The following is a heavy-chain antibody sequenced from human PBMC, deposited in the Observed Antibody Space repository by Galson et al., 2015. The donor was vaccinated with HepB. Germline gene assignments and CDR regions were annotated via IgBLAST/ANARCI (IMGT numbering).Heavy chain of an antibody. V-gene: IGHV2-5*01. CDR2: LYWNDDK. J-gene: IGHJ4*02. CDR1: GFSLNNTGVG. Sequence: TQTLTLTCTFSGFSLNNTGVGVGWIRQPPGKALEWLALLYWNDDKRYRPSLKNRLTITKDISKNQVVLTLSNMEPLDTATYYCAHRPRPPSYSSGWNYFGGWYYFDYWGQGTPVIVSS. D-gene: IGHD6-19*01. CDR3: AHRPRPPSYSSGWNYFGGWYYFDY.